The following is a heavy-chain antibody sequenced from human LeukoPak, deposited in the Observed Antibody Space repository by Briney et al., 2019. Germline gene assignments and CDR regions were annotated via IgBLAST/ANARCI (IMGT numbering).Heavy chain of an antibody. CDR1: GGSISSGGYY. V-gene: IGHV4-31*03. Sequence: SETLSLTCTVSGGSISSGGYYWSWIRQHPGKGLEWIGYIYYSGSTYYNPSLKSRVTISVDTSKNQFSLKLSSVTAADTAVYYCARFLPCFLSEDIVVVVAATNYYYYYYMDVWGKGTTVTVSS. J-gene: IGHJ6*03. CDR3: ARFLPCFLSEDIVVVVAATNYYYYYYMDV. D-gene: IGHD2-15*01. CDR2: IYYSGST.